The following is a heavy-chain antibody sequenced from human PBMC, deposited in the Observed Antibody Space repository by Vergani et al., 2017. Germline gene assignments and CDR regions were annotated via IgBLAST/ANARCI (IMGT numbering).Heavy chain of an antibody. D-gene: IGHD2-15*01. Sequence: QVQLVESGGGVVQPGRSLRLSCAASGFTFSSYGMHWVRQAPGKGLEWVAFISYDGSNKYYADSVKGRFTISRDNAKNSLYQQMNSLRAEDTAVYYCARGQRDVVVVAAQAPDYWGQGTLVTVSS. CDR1: GFTFSSYG. CDR2: ISYDGSNK. V-gene: IGHV3-30*03. J-gene: IGHJ4*02. CDR3: ARGQRDVVVVAAQAPDY.